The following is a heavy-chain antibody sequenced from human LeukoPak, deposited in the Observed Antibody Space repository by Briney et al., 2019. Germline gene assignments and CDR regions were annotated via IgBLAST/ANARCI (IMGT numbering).Heavy chain of an antibody. CDR1: GFTFSSYW. CDR2: ISGDGGST. D-gene: IGHD5-18*01. J-gene: IGHJ6*03. CDR3: ARATAYYMDV. V-gene: IGHV3-NL1*01. Sequence: PGGSLRLSCAASGFTFSSYWMHWVRQAPGKGLEWVSLISGDGGSTYYADSVKGRFTISRDNSKNTVYLQMNSLRAEDTAVYYCARATAYYMDVWGKGTTVTVSS.